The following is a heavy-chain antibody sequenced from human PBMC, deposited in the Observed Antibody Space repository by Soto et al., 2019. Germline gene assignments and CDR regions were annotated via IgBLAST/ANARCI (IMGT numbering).Heavy chain of an antibody. Sequence: GASVKVSCKASGYTFTSYAMHWVRQAPGQRLEWMGWINAGNGNTKYSQKFQGRVTITADESTSTAYMELSSLRSEDTAVYYCARGGKADVDIVATIPGMDVWGQGTTVTVSS. CDR2: INAGNGNT. V-gene: IGHV1-3*01. CDR1: GYTFTSYA. D-gene: IGHD5-12*01. CDR3: ARGGKADVDIVATIPGMDV. J-gene: IGHJ6*02.